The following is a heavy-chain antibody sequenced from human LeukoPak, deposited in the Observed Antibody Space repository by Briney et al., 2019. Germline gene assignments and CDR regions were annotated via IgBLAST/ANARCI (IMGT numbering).Heavy chain of an antibody. Sequence: GGSLRLSCAASGFTFSMYSMNWVRQAPGKGLEWVSYITSDRRTISYADPVKGRFTISRDNDKRLLYLQMDSLRAGDTAIYYCARSTSGTFDYWGQGMLVTVSS. J-gene: IGHJ4*02. CDR2: ITSDRRTI. V-gene: IGHV3-48*01. CDR3: ARSTSGTFDY. CDR1: GFTFSMYS. D-gene: IGHD6-13*01.